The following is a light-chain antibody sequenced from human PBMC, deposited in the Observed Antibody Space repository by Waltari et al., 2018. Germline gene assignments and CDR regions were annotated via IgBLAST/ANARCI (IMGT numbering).Light chain of an antibody. CDR2: NAS. Sequence: DIQMTQSPSTLSASVGDRVIFSCRASQSIRKWLAWYQQKPGKAPKLLIYNASTLESGVPSRFSGSGSGTEFTLTISSLQPDDFATYYCQQYNSYSLLSFGGGTKVEIK. V-gene: IGKV1-5*03. J-gene: IGKJ4*01. CDR3: QQYNSYSLLS. CDR1: QSIRKW.